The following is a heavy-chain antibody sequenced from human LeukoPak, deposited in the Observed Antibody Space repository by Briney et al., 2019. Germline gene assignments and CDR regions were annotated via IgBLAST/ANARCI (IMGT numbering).Heavy chain of an antibody. V-gene: IGHV3-23*01. CDR3: AKGHSDFGTGFDL. CDR2: ISASGGRT. CDR1: GFRFSGFA. J-gene: IGHJ4*02. Sequence: PGGSLRLSCAASGFRFSGFAMSWVRQAPGKGLECVSVISASGGRTYSAESVKARFTISRDNSKNTLYLEMNSLTADDTAVYYCAKGHSDFGTGFDLWGQGTLVTVS. D-gene: IGHD4-17*01.